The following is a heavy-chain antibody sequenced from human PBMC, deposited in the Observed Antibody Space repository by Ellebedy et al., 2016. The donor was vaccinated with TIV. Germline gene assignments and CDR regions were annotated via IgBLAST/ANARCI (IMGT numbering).Heavy chain of an antibody. J-gene: IGHJ4*02. V-gene: IGHV3-64D*06. D-gene: IGHD6-19*01. CDR2: ISGNGGTT. Sequence: PGGSLRLSCSASGFTFSTYAMHWVRQAPGKGLEYVSVISGNGGTTYFADSVQSRFTISRDNSKNTLYLQMSSLRSEDTAVYYCVKGLGFTSGWFPYFDFWGQGTLVTVSS. CDR3: VKGLGFTSGWFPYFDF. CDR1: GFTFSTYA.